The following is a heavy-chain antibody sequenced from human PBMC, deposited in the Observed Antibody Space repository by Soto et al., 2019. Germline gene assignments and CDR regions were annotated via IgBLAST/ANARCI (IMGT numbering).Heavy chain of an antibody. CDR1: GGSIRSYY. J-gene: IGHJ4*02. CDR3: AKYSGYLDY. CDR2: IYYGGNT. D-gene: IGHD3-22*01. Sequence: PSETLSITCTVSGGSIRSYYWSWIRQPPGKGLEWIGYIYYGGNTNYNPSLKSRVTMSVDTSKNQFSLKLRSVTAADTAVYYCAKYSGYLDYWGQGTLVTVSS. V-gene: IGHV4-59*01.